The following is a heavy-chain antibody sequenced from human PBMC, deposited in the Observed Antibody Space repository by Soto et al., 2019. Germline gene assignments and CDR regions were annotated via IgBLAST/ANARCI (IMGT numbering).Heavy chain of an antibody. V-gene: IGHV1-69*01. CDR3: ASHLLPYYYAFDI. CDR2: FIPICGTA. CDR1: GCTFSSYA. J-gene: IGHJ3*02. Sequence: QVQLVQSGAEVKKPGSSVKVSCKASGCTFSSYAISWVRQDPGQGLEWMGGFIPICGTANYAQKFQGRVTITPEESTGTASMELSSLSFKDTAAYYCASHLLPYYYAFDIWGQGTMVTVSS. D-gene: IGHD3-10*01.